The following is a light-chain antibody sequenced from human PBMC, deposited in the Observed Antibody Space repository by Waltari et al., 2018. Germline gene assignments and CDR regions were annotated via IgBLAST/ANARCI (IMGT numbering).Light chain of an antibody. CDR2: GAS. CDR1: QSVGRA. CDR3: QQRSDWLLT. Sequence: EIVLTQSPGTLSLSPGERATLSCWASQSVGRALAWYQQKRGQAPRLLIYGASTRASGIPDRFSGSGSGTDFSLTINRLEPEDFAAYYCQQRSDWLLTFGGGTKVEIK. J-gene: IGKJ4*01. V-gene: IGKV3D-20*02.